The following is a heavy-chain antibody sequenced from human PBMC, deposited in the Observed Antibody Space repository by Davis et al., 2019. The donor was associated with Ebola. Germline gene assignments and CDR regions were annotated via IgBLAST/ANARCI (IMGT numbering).Heavy chain of an antibody. V-gene: IGHV4-59*01. CDR2: IYYSGST. D-gene: IGHD5-24*01. J-gene: IGHJ6*02. Sequence: SETLSLTCTVSGGSISSYYWSWIRQPPGKGLEWIGYIYYSGSTNYNPSLKSRVTISVDTSKNQFSLKLSSVTAADTAVYYCARDQRFQDGDNYGYYYYYGMDVWGQGTTVTVSS. CDR3: ARDQRFQDGDNYGYYYYYGMDV. CDR1: GGSISSYY.